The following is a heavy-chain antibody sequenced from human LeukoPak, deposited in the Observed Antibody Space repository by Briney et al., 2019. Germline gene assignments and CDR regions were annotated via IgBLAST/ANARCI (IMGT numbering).Heavy chain of an antibody. J-gene: IGHJ3*02. CDR2: IVVGSGNT. CDR1: GFTFTSSA. V-gene: IGHV1-58*02. Sequence: GASVKVSCKASGFTFTSSAMQWVRLARGQRLEWIGWIVVGSGNTNYAQKFQERVTITRDMSTSTAYMELSSLRSEDTAVYYCAVSGYSTRGAFDIWGQGTMVTVSS. CDR3: AVSGYSTRGAFDI. D-gene: IGHD6-13*01.